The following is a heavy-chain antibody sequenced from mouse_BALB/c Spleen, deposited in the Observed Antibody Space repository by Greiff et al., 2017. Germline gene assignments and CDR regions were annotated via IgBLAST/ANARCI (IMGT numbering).Heavy chain of an antibody. J-gene: IGHJ4*01. CDR3: ARFSDGYYAMDD. CDR1: GYTFTDYA. Sequence: QVQLQQSGPELVRPGVSVKISCKGSGYTFTDYAMHWVKQSHAKSLEWIGVISTYYGNTNYNQKFKGKATMTVDKSSSTAYMELARLTSEDSAIYYCARFSDGYYAMDDWGQGTSVTVSS. CDR2: ISTYYGNT. V-gene: IGHV1-67*01.